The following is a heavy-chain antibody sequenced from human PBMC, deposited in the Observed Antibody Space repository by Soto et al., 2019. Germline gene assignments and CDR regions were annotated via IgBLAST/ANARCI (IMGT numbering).Heavy chain of an antibody. CDR3: ARGPRPPRIFGPAWDAFDI. Sequence: ASVKVSCKASGYTFTSYGISWVRQAPGQGLEWMGWINPNSGGTNYAQKFQGWVTMTRDTSISTAYMELSRLRSDDTAVYYCARGPRPPRIFGPAWDAFDIWGQGTMVTVSS. CDR1: GYTFTSYG. V-gene: IGHV1-2*04. J-gene: IGHJ3*02. D-gene: IGHD3-3*01. CDR2: INPNSGGT.